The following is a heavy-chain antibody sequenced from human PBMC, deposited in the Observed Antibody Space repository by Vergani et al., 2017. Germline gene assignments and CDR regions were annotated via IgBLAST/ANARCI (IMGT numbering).Heavy chain of an antibody. CDR3: ARQGRDGCSSTSCYAHYYYGMDV. V-gene: IGHV4-38-2*01. Sequence: QVQLQESGPGLVKPSETLSLTCAVSGYSISSGYYWGWIRQPPGKGLEWIGSIYHSGSTYYNPSLKSRVTISVDTSKNQFSLKLSSVTAADTAVYYCARQGRDGCSSTSCYAHYYYGMDVWGQGTTVTVSS. CDR2: IYHSGST. J-gene: IGHJ6*02. CDR1: GYSISSGYY. D-gene: IGHD2-2*01.